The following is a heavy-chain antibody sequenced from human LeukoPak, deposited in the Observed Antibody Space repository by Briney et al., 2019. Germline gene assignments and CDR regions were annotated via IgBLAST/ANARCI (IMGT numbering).Heavy chain of an antibody. Sequence: SETLSLTCTVSGGSISSYYWSWIRQPAGKGMEWIGRIYTSGSTNYNPSLKSRVTISVDTSKNQFSLKLSSVTAADTAVYYCAREEIRSWFDPWGQGTLVTVSS. CDR3: AREEIRSWFDP. CDR1: GGSISSYY. D-gene: IGHD5-24*01. CDR2: IYTSGST. V-gene: IGHV4-4*07. J-gene: IGHJ5*02.